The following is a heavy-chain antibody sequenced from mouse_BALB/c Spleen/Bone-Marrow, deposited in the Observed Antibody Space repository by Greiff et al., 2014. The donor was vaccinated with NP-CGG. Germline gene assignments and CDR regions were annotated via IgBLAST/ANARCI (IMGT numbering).Heavy chain of an antibody. J-gene: IGHJ3*01. Sequence: DVKLVESGPELVKPGASVKISCKTSGYTFTEYTMCWVKQSHGKSLEWIGGINPNNGGTNYNQKFKGKATLTVDKSSSTAYMELRSLTSEDSAVYYGAREEAFDYDIAYWGQGTLVTVSA. CDR1: GYTFTEYT. V-gene: IGHV1-18*01. CDR2: INPNNGGT. CDR3: AREEAFDYDIAY. D-gene: IGHD2-4*01.